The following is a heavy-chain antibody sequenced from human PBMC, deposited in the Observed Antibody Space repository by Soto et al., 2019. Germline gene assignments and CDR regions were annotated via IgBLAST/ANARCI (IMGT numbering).Heavy chain of an antibody. Sequence: GESLKISCKGSGYSFTSYWIGWVRQMPGKGLEWMGIIYPGDSDTRYSPSFQGQVTISADKSISTAYLQWSSLKASDTAMYYCASLGRYDFWSFPRNWFDPWGQGTLVTVSS. CDR2: IYPGDSDT. J-gene: IGHJ5*02. CDR1: GYSFTSYW. CDR3: ASLGRYDFWSFPRNWFDP. V-gene: IGHV5-51*01. D-gene: IGHD3-3*01.